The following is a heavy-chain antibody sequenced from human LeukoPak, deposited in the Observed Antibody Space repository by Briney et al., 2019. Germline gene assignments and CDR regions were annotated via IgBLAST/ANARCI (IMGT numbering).Heavy chain of an antibody. CDR1: GFTFGNYA. V-gene: IGHV3-23*01. Sequence: GGSLRLSCVASGFTFGNYAMGWLRQAPGRRPEWVSSLTDSGGTTYYVDSVKGRFAISRDNSKNTLYLHMNSLRADDTAVYYCAKGLYYYAMDVWGQGTAVTVSS. CDR2: LTDSGGTT. J-gene: IGHJ6*02. CDR3: AKGLYYYAMDV.